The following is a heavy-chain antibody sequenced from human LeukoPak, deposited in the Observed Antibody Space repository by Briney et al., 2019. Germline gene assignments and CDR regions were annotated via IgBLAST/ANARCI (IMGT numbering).Heavy chain of an antibody. V-gene: IGHV3-30*02. CDR2: IQDDESNK. CDR3: AKQMVERPHYYYMDV. D-gene: IGHD2-15*01. CDR1: GFIFSSFG. J-gene: IGHJ6*03. Sequence: GGSLRLSCAAAGFIFSSFGMHWVRQAPGKGLEWVAIIQDDESNKFYADSAKGRSTISRDNSRNTLFLQMNSLRPVDTALYYCAKQMVERPHYYYMDVWGKGTTVTVSS.